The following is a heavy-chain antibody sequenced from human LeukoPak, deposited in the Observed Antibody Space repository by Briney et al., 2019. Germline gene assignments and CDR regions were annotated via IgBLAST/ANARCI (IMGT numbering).Heavy chain of an antibody. CDR3: ARGSGMGYNFWSGPYQ. D-gene: IGHD3-3*01. CDR2: ISGSDGST. Sequence: GGSLRLSCISSGFMFSNYAMSWVRQAPGKGLEWVSAISGSDGSTYYADSVKGRFTISRDNSKLALYLQMDSLRAEDTAVYYCARGSGMGYNFWSGPYQWGQGTLVTVSS. V-gene: IGHV3-23*01. CDR1: GFMFSNYA. J-gene: IGHJ4*02.